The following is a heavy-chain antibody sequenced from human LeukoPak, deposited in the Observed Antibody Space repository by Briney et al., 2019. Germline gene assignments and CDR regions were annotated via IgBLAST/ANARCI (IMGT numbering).Heavy chain of an antibody. V-gene: IGHV4-59*01. CDR1: GESFDGYS. CDR2: IYYSGST. J-gene: IGHJ6*03. Sequence: SETLSLTCAIYGESFDGYSWSWIRQSPGKGLEWIGYIYYSGSTNYNPSLKSRVTISVDTSKNQFSLKLSSVTAADTAVYYCARRVSPYYYYMDVWGKGTTVTISS. D-gene: IGHD4-23*01. CDR3: ARRVSPYYYYMDV.